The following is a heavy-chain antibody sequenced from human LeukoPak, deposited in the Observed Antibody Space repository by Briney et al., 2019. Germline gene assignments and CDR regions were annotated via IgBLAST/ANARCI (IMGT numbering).Heavy chain of an antibody. CDR3: ARGPAATVELDY. J-gene: IGHJ4*02. CDR1: GGSISSNY. D-gene: IGHD6-13*01. Sequence: SETLSLTCTVSGGSISSNYWSWIRQPAGKGLEWIGRIYTSGSTNYNPSLKSRVTMSVDTSKNQFSLKLSSVTAADTAVYYCARGPAATVELDYWGQGTLVIVSS. CDR2: IYTSGST. V-gene: IGHV4-4*07.